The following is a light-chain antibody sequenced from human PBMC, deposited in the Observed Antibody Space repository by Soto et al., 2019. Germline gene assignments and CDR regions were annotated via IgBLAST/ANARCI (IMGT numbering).Light chain of an antibody. CDR1: QSINTY. CDR3: LQSYNTPYT. CDR2: AAS. Sequence: DIQMTQSPSSLSASVGDRVTITCRASQSINTYLNWYQKRPGKAPKLLIYAASSLQSAVPSRFSGRGSGTDFTLTIPSLQPEDFATYYCLQSYNTPYTFGQGTILEIK. J-gene: IGKJ2*01. V-gene: IGKV1-39*01.